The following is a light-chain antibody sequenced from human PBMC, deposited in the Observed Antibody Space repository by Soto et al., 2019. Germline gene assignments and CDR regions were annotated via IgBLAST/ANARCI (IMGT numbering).Light chain of an antibody. CDR1: NSNIGNNY. Sequence: QSVLTQPPSVSAAPGQRVTIPCSGSNSNIGNNYVSWYPQLPGTAAKVGIYDNNNRPSGIPDRISASKSGTSAPLGITGLRTGDEADYYCGTWDSSLTSSVFGGGTKLTVL. V-gene: IGLV1-51*01. CDR2: DNN. J-gene: IGLJ3*02. CDR3: GTWDSSLTSSV.